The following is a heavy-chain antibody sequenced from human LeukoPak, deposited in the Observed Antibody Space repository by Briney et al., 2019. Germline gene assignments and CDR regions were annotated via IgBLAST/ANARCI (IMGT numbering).Heavy chain of an antibody. Sequence: GGSLRLSCAASGFTFSSYGMHWVRQAPGKGLEWVAYIQYDGSNEQFADSVKGRFSISRDSSKNILYLQVNSLRAEDTAVYYCAKDRCSNGIGCYYYYMDVRGKGTTVTISS. J-gene: IGHJ6*03. V-gene: IGHV3-30*02. D-gene: IGHD2-8*01. CDR1: GFTFSSYG. CDR2: IQYDGSNE. CDR3: AKDRCSNGIGCYYYYMDV.